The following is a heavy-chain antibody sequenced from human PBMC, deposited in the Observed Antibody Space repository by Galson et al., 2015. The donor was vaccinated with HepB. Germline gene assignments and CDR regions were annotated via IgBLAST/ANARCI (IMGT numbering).Heavy chain of an antibody. V-gene: IGHV1-69*06. CDR2: IIPIFGST. J-gene: IGHJ6*02. CDR1: GVTFSQYA. Sequence: VKVSCKAFGVTFSQYAISWVRQAPGQGLEWMGGIIPIFGSTYYSQKFQGRVTINADKSTNTVHMELTSVKSDDTAAYYCAREKEYQLRMDVWGQGTTVIVSS. CDR3: AREKEYQLRMDV. D-gene: IGHD2-2*01.